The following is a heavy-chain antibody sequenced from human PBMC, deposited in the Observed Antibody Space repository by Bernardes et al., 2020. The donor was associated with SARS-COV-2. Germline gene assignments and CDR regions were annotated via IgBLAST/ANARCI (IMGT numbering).Heavy chain of an antibody. J-gene: IGHJ5*02. V-gene: IGHV1-18*01. D-gene: IGHD1-26*01. CDR1: GYIFTTYG. CDR3: ARDRPIGTVGVNWLDP. CDR2: IAVYNGNT. Sequence: ASVKVTCKASGYIFTTYGISWVRQAPGQGLEWMGWIAVYNGNTDYAQKFQGRVTITTDTSTSTAYMELRSLRSDDTAVYFCARDRPIGTVGVNWLDPWGQGTLVTVSS.